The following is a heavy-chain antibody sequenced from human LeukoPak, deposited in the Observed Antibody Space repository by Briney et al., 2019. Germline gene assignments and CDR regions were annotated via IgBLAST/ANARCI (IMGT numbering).Heavy chain of an antibody. J-gene: IGHJ6*04. D-gene: IGHD2-2*01. V-gene: IGHV3-30*02. Sequence: PGGSLRLSCVASGFTFSTYGMSWVRQAPGKGLEWVAFIRYDGSNKYYADSVKGRFTISRDNSKNTLYLQMNSLRAEDTAVYYCAKDSIGDIVVVPAVEMDVWGKGTTVTVSS. CDR3: AKDSIGDIVVVPAVEMDV. CDR1: GFTFSTYG. CDR2: IRYDGSNK.